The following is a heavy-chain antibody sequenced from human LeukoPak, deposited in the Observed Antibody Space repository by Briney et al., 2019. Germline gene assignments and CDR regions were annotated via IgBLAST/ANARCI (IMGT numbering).Heavy chain of an antibody. J-gene: IGHJ5*02. CDR2: INHSGST. V-gene: IGHV4-34*01. CDR1: GGSFSGYY. Sequence: SETLSLTCAVYGGSFSGYYWSWIRQPPGKGLEWIGEINHSGSTNYNPSLKSRVTISVDTSKNQFSLRLSSVTAADTAVYYCARVAATTTRNWFDPWGQGTLVTVSS. CDR3: ARVAATTTRNWFDP. D-gene: IGHD6-6*01.